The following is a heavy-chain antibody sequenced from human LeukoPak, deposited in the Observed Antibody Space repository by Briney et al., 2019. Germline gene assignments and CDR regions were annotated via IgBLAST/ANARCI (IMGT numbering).Heavy chain of an antibody. J-gene: IGHJ4*02. V-gene: IGHV3-33*06. CDR2: IWYDGSNK. D-gene: IGHD2-15*01. Sequence: GGSLRLSCAASGFTFSSNGMHWVRQAPGKGLEGVALIWYDGSNKYYADSVEGGFAICRDNSKNTLYVQMNSLRAEDTGVYYCAKGQPRYCIGGSCAFDYWGQGTLVTVSS. CDR3: AKGQPRYCIGGSCAFDY. CDR1: GFTFSSNG.